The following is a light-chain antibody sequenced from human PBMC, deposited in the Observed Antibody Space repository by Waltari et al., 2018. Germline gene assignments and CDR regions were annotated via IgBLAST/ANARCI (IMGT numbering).Light chain of an antibody. CDR1: QSISNNY. CDR2: AVS. V-gene: IGKV3-20*01. J-gene: IGKJ2*01. Sequence: EIVLTQSPDTLSLSPGERANLPCRASQSISNNYLAWYQAKPGQAPRLLIYAVSHRATGIPDRFSGGGSGTDFTLTISRLEPEDFAVYYCQQFGGSPKYTFGQGTKLEIK. CDR3: QQFGGSPKYT.